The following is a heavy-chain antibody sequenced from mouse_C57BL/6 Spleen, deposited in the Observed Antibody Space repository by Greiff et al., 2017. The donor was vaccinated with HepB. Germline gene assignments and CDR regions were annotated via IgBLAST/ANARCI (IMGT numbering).Heavy chain of an antibody. D-gene: IGHD2-4*01. J-gene: IGHJ4*01. CDR3: ARPYDYDGDYYAMDY. CDR2: ISSGSSTI. V-gene: IGHV5-17*01. CDR1: GFTFSDYG. Sequence: EVMLVESGGGLVKPGGSLKLTCAASGFTFSDYGMHWVRQAPEKGLEWVAYISSGSSTIYYADTVKGRFTISRDNAKNTLFLQMTSLRSEDTAMYYCARPYDYDGDYYAMDYWGQGTSVTVSS.